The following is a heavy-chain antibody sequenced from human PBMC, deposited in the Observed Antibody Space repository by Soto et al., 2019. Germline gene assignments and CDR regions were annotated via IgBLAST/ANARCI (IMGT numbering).Heavy chain of an antibody. J-gene: IGHJ4*02. Sequence: SETLSLTCTVSGGSISNYYWSWIRQPPGKRLQWIGYISDSGTTNHNPSLKSRLTISRDTSRNQFSLKLSTVTAADTALYYCARQHGVPTDYYFDYWGRGTLVTVSS. CDR2: ISDSGTT. CDR1: GGSISNYY. D-gene: IGHD3-16*01. CDR3: ARQHGVPTDYYFDY. V-gene: IGHV4-59*08.